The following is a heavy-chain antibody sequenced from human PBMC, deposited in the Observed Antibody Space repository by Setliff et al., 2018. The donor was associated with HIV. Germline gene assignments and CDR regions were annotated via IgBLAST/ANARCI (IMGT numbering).Heavy chain of an antibody. J-gene: IGHJ6*02. CDR3: ARDWAAPYYYGMDV. CDR1: GGSISSHY. CDR2: IYYTGST. V-gene: IGHV4-59*11. D-gene: IGHD3-16*01. Sequence: NPSETLSLTCTVSGGSISSHYWSWIRQPPGKGLEWIGYIYYTGSTNYNPSLQSRVAMSVDTSKNQFSLKLHSVTAADTAVYYCARDWAAPYYYGMDVWGPGTTVTVSS.